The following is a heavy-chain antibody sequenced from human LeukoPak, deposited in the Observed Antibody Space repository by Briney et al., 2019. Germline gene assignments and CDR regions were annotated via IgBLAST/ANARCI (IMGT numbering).Heavy chain of an antibody. V-gene: IGHV3-15*01. CDR3: ARIDGYNPDY. D-gene: IGHD5-24*01. Sequence: GGSLRLSCAASGFTFSNAWMSWVRQAPGKGLEWVGRIKSKTDGGTTDYAAPVKGRFTISRDNSRNTLYLQMNSLRAEDTAVYYCARIDGYNPDYWGQGTLVTVSS. CDR2: IKSKTDGGTT. CDR1: GFTFSNAW. J-gene: IGHJ4*02.